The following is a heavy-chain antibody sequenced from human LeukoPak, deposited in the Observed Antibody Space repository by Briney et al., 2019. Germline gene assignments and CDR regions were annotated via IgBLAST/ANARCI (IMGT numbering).Heavy chain of an antibody. CDR1: GFTFSSYG. CDR2: ISSSDGST. V-gene: IGHV3-23*01. Sequence: PGGSLRLSCAASGFTFSSYGMHWVRQAPEKGLEWVSAISSSDGSTYYADSVKGRFTISRDNSKNTLYLQMNSLSAEDTAVYYCAKGDLTSSWYVQLLNFDYWGQGTLVTVSS. CDR3: AKGDLTSSWYVQLLNFDY. J-gene: IGHJ4*02. D-gene: IGHD6-13*01.